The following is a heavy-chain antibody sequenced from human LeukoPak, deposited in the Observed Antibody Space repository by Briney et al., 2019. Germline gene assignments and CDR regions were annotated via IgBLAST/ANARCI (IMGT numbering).Heavy chain of an antibody. J-gene: IGHJ4*02. Sequence: ASVKVSCKASGYTFTGYYTHWVRQAPGQGLEWMGWINPNSGGTNYAQKFQTRVTMTRDTSIRTAYMELGSLSPNDTAVYYCARGTLGGDYWGQGTLVTVSS. CDR3: ARGTLGGDY. CDR2: INPNSGGT. D-gene: IGHD3-16*01. CDR1: GYTFTGYY. V-gene: IGHV1-2*02.